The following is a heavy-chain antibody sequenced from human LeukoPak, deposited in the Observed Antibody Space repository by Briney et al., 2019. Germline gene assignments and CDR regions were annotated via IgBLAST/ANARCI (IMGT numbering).Heavy chain of an antibody. J-gene: IGHJ6*02. V-gene: IGHV3-49*04. D-gene: IGHD3-3*01. CDR1: GXTFSSYS. Sequence: PGGSLRLSCAASGXTFSSYSMNWVRQAPGKGLEWVGFIRSKAYGGTTEYAASVKGRFTISRDDSKSIAYLQMNSLKTEDTAVYYCTRDCLSLKTYYDFWSDPTYYYYGMDVWGQGTTVTVSS. CDR3: TRDCLSLKTYYDFWSDPTYYYYGMDV. CDR2: IRSKAYGGTT.